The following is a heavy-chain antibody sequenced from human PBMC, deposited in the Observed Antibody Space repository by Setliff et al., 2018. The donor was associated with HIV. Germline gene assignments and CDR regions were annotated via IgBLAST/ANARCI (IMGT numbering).Heavy chain of an antibody. CDR2: MNPKSGNT. V-gene: IGHV1-8*01. Sequence: ASVKVSCKASRYNFTSHDINWVRQAPGQGLEWMGWMNPKSGNTGYARKFQGRVTMTRKTSISTAYMELRSLRSDDTAVYYCARGYCSSTSCYGIYYFDNWGQGTPVTVSS. CDR1: RYNFTSHD. CDR3: ARGYCSSTSCYGIYYFDN. J-gene: IGHJ4*02. D-gene: IGHD2-2*01.